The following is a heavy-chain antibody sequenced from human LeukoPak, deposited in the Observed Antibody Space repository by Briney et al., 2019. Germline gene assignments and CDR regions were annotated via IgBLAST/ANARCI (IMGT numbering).Heavy chain of an antibody. CDR3: ASLHGDY. CDR2: ISSDNYI. V-gene: IGHV3-21*04. Sequence: GGSLRLSCAASGFIFSGYSMNWVRQAPGKGLEWVSSISSDNYIYYADSVKGRFTISRDNSKNTLYLQMNSLRAEDTAVYYCASLHGDYWGQGTLVTVSS. J-gene: IGHJ4*02. CDR1: GFIFSGYS.